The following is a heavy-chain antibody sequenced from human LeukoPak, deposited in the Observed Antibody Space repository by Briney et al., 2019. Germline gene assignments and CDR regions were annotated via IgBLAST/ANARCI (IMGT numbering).Heavy chain of an antibody. V-gene: IGHV3-48*04. J-gene: IGHJ4*02. D-gene: IGHD6-13*01. Sequence: PGGSLRLSCAASGFTFSSYSMNWVRQAPGKGLEWVSYISSSSSTIYYADSVKGRFTISRDNAKNSVYLQMNTLRAEDTAVYYCAREFQQQLVPGFDYWGQGTLVTVSS. CDR2: ISSSSSTI. CDR3: AREFQQQLVPGFDY. CDR1: GFTFSSYS.